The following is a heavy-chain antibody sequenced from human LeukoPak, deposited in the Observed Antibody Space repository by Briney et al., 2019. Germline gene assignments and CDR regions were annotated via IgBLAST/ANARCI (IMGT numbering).Heavy chain of an antibody. D-gene: IGHD3-16*01. V-gene: IGHV3-23*01. CDR1: GFTFSSYA. J-gene: IGHJ4*02. CDR3: AKGHNSPTSRLDY. CDR2: IGATGGPT. Sequence: GGSLRLSCAASGFTFSSYAMSWVRQAPGKRLEGGSGIGATGGPTNDADSVKGRFTISRDNSKNTLYLQMNILRAEDTAVYYCAKGHNSPTSRLDYWGQGTLVTVSS.